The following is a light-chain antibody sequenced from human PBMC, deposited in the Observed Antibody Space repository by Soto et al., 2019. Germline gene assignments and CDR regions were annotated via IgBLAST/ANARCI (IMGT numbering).Light chain of an antibody. Sequence: VMTQSPLSLPVTLGQPASISCRSSQSLVYIDGNTYLNWFHQRPGQSPRRLIYKVSNRDSGVPDRFSGSGSGTDFTLKISRVEAEDVGVYYCMQGTHWPPTFGQGTRLEIK. CDR2: KVS. V-gene: IGKV2-30*01. CDR1: QSLVYIDGNTY. J-gene: IGKJ5*01. CDR3: MQGTHWPPT.